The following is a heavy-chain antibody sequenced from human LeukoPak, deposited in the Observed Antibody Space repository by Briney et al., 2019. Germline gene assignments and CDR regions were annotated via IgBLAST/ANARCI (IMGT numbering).Heavy chain of an antibody. V-gene: IGHV4-39*01. D-gene: IGHD6-13*01. CDR3: ARAYSSSWYYFDY. CDR2: IYYSGST. J-gene: IGHJ4*02. Sequence: SETLSLTCTVSGGPISSSSYYWGWIRQPPGQGLEWIGSIYYSGSTYYNPSLKSRVTISVDTSKNQFSLKLSSVTAADTAVYYCARAYSSSWYYFDYWAQGTLVTVSS. CDR1: GGPISSSSYY.